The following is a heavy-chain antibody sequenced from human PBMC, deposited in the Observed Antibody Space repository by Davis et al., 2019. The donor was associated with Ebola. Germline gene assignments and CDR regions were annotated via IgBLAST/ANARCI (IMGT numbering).Heavy chain of an antibody. CDR1: GYSISSGYY. V-gene: IGHV4-38-2*02. CDR2: INHSGST. D-gene: IGHD3-22*01. J-gene: IGHJ3*02. Sequence: PSETLSLTCTVSGYSISSGYYWGWIRQPPGKGLEWIGEINHSGSTNYNPSLKSRVTISVDTSKNQFSLKLSSVTAADTAVYYCARAPPYLYDSSGTYAFDIWGQGTMVTVSS. CDR3: ARAPPYLYDSSGTYAFDI.